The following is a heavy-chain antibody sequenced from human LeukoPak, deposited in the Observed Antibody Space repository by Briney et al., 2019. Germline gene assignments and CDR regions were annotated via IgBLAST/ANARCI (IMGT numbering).Heavy chain of an antibody. CDR3: AGGNCGSTSCYTAFWFDP. CDR2: NHYSGSI. CDR1: GGSISSGGYY. D-gene: IGHD2-2*02. J-gene: IGHJ5*02. Sequence: SQTLSLTCTVSGGSISSGGYYWSWIRQHPGKGPEWIGYNHYSGSIYYNPSLKSRVTISVDTSKNQFSLKLTSVTAADTAVYYCAGGNCGSTSCYTAFWFDPWGQGTLVTVSS. V-gene: IGHV4-31*03.